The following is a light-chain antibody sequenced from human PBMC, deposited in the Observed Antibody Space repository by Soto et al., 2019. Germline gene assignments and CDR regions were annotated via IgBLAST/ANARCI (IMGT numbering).Light chain of an antibody. CDR1: SRDVGSYNL. CDR3: CSYAGSSTSVV. J-gene: IGLJ2*01. Sequence: QPVLTQPASVSGSPGQSITISCTGTSRDVGSYNLVSWYQQHPGKAPKLMIYEGSKRPSGVSNRFSGSKSGNTASLTISGLQAEDEADYYCCSYAGSSTSVVFGGGTKVTVL. CDR2: EGS. V-gene: IGLV2-23*01.